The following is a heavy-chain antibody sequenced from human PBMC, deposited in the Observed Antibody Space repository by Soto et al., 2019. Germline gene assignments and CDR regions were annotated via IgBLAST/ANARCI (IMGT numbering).Heavy chain of an antibody. CDR2: IRSKANSYAT. Sequence: EVQLVESGGGLVQPGGSLKLSCAASGFTFSGSAMHWVRQASGKGLEWVGRIRSKANSYATAYAASVKCRFTISRDDSKNTAYLQMNSLETEYTAVYYCTMSALYYYMDVWGKGTTVTVSS. D-gene: IGHD6-6*01. CDR3: TMSALYYYMDV. V-gene: IGHV3-73*01. J-gene: IGHJ6*03. CDR1: GFTFSGSA.